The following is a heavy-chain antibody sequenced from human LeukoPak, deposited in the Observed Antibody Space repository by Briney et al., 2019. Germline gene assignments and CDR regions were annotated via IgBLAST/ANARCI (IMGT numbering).Heavy chain of an antibody. J-gene: IGHJ6*03. CDR1: GFTFSSYS. CDR3: ARGAVAGTGYYYYYMDV. CDR2: ISSSSSYI. V-gene: IGHV3-21*04. D-gene: IGHD6-19*01. Sequence: GGPLRLSCAASGFTFSSYSMMWVRQAPGKGLEWVSSISSSSSYIYYADSVKGRFTISRDNAQNSLYLQMNSLRAEDTAVYYCARGAVAGTGYYYYYMDVWGKGTTVTISS.